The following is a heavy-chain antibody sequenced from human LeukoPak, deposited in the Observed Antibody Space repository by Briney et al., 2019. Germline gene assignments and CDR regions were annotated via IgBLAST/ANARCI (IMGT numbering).Heavy chain of an antibody. D-gene: IGHD6-19*01. J-gene: IGHJ3*02. CDR3: ARRTILGYSSGWFGAFDI. V-gene: IGHV1-24*01. CDR2: FDPEDGET. Sequence: ASVKVSCKVSGYTLTELSMHWVRQAPGKGLEWMGGFDPEDGETIYAQKFQGRVTITADKSTSTAYMELSSLRSEDTAVYYCARRTILGYSSGWFGAFDIWGQGTMVTVSS. CDR1: GYTLTELS.